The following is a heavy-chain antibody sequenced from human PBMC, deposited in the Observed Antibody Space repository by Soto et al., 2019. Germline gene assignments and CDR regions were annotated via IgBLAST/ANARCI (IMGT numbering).Heavy chain of an antibody. V-gene: IGHV3-23*01. CDR2: ISHSSGSK. CDR3: VKGVAGDYGDY. D-gene: IGHD3-10*01. Sequence: EVQLLESGGALVQPGGSLRLSCVASGFTFRSTVMTWVRQAPGKGLEWVSVISHSSGSKYYAGSVKGRFTISRDNPKNTLYLEMNSLRAEDTATYYCVKGVAGDYGDYWGQGTLVTVSS. CDR1: GFTFRSTV. J-gene: IGHJ4*02.